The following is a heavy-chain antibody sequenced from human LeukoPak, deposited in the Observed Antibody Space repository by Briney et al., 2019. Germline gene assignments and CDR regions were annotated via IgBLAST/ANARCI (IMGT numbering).Heavy chain of an antibody. CDR3: ARDSLRSDDDFWSGYYWASTFYGMDV. CDR2: INPNSGGT. J-gene: IGHJ6*02. Sequence: ASVKVSCKASGYTFTGYYMHWVRQAPGQGLEWMGWINPNSGGTNYAQKFQGRVTMTRNTSISTAYMELSSLRSEDTAVYYCARDSLRSDDDFWSGYYWASTFYGMDVWGQGTTVTVSS. D-gene: IGHD3-3*01. CDR1: GYTFTGYY. V-gene: IGHV1-2*02.